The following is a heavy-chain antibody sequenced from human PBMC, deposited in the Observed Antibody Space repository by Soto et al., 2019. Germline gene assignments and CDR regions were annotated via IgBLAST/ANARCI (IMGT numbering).Heavy chain of an antibody. CDR1: GASISSSHW. D-gene: IGHD3-10*01. CDR3: ASDHEIKYSYGSRGSFDI. J-gene: IGHJ3*02. Sequence: QVQLRESGPGLVKPSGTLSLTCAVSGASISSSHWWSWVRQSPGKGLEWIGEVYHSGSTNYNPSFKSRVTVSVDKSKNQFSLTLKYVTAADTALYYCASDHEIKYSYGSRGSFDIWGQGTVVTVSS. V-gene: IGHV4-4*02. CDR2: VYHSGST.